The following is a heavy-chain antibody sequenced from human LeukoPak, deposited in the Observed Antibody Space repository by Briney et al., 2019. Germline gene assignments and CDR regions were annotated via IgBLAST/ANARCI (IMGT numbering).Heavy chain of an antibody. Sequence: PSETLSLTCAVYGGSFNGYYWSWIRQPPGKGLEWIGEINHSGSTNYNPSLKSRVTISVDTSKNQFSLKLSSVTAADTAVYYCARGGTYGSGSYYNVYYYYYGMDVWGQGTTVTVSS. D-gene: IGHD3-10*01. CDR2: INHSGST. J-gene: IGHJ6*02. CDR3: ARGGTYGSGSYYNVYYYYYGMDV. CDR1: GGSFNGYY. V-gene: IGHV4-34*01.